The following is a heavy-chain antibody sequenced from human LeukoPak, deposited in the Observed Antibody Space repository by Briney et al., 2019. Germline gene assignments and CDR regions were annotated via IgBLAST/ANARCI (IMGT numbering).Heavy chain of an antibody. CDR1: GGSFSGYY. CDR2: INHSGRT. J-gene: IGHJ4*02. Sequence: SETLSLTCAVYGGSFSGYYRGWIREPPGKGLGGIGEINHSGRTNYNPSLQSRFNISVNKSKNQFPLTLSSVTAAATAVYYWGRATTLTIAFGYWGQGTLVTVSS. V-gene: IGHV4-34*01. D-gene: IGHD4-11*01. CDR3: GRATTLTIAFGY.